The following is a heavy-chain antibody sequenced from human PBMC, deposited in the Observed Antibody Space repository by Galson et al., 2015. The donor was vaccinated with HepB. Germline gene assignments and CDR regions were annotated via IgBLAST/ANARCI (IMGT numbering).Heavy chain of an antibody. CDR1: GFTFSSYS. Sequence: SLRLSCAASGFTFSSYSMNWVRLAPGKGLQWVSSISHSSSYIYYAASVRGRFTISRDNAKNSLYLQMDSPRADDTAVYYCVRDRSDSSGFQWGYYYYDMDVWGQGTTVTVSS. CDR2: ISHSSSYI. D-gene: IGHD3-22*01. V-gene: IGHV3-21*01. J-gene: IGHJ6*02. CDR3: VRDRSDSSGFQWGYYYYDMDV.